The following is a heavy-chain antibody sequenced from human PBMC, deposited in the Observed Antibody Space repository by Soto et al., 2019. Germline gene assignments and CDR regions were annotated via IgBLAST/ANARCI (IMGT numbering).Heavy chain of an antibody. Sequence: EVQLLESGGGLVQPGGSLRLSCAASGFTFANYAMNWVRQAPGEGLEWVSSMSGSGDITFYADSVKGRFTVSRDNSKNTLYLQLSSLRAEYPAVYYCANTSPPIAVAGYWGQGAVVTVSS. CDR2: MSGSGDIT. CDR3: ANTSPPIAVAGY. CDR1: GFTFANYA. V-gene: IGHV3-23*01. J-gene: IGHJ4*02. D-gene: IGHD6-19*01.